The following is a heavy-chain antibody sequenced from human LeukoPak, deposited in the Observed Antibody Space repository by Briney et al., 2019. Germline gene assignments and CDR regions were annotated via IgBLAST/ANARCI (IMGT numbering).Heavy chain of an antibody. J-gene: IGHJ4*02. CDR3: EREPHGYFDD. D-gene: IGHD2-8*01. CDR1: SGSIISYY. Sequence: SQTLSLTYTVASGSIISYYWSSIRQPAGKGLEWIRRIYTSGSTNYNPSLKSRVTMSVDTSKNQFSLKLSSVTAADTAVYYCEREPHGYFDDWGQGTLVTV. CDR2: IYTSGST. V-gene: IGHV4-4*07.